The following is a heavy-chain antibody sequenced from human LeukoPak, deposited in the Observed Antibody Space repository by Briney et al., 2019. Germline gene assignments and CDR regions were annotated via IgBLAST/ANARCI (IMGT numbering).Heavy chain of an antibody. CDR1: RFTFSSYA. J-gene: IGHJ4*02. Sequence: GGSLRLSCAASRFTFSSYAMSWVRQAPGKGLEWVSAVSASGGSTYYADSVKGRFTISRDNSKNTLYLQMDSLRAEDTAIYYCAKGPLEGYSNSWRGDYWGQGTLVTVSS. D-gene: IGHD6-13*01. V-gene: IGHV3-23*01. CDR3: AKGPLEGYSNSWRGDY. CDR2: VSASGGST.